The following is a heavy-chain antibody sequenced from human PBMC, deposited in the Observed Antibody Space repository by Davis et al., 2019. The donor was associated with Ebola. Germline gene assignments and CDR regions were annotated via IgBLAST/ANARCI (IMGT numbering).Heavy chain of an antibody. D-gene: IGHD5-12*01. V-gene: IGHV3-21*01. J-gene: IGHJ6*02. Sequence: GGSLRLSCAASGFTFSSHWMHWVRQVPGKGLEWVSSISSSSSYIYYADSVKGRFTISRDNSKNTLYLQMNSLRAEDTAVYYCARDEGSGYDYIYYYYGMDVWGQGTTVTVSS. CDR2: ISSSSSYI. CDR3: ARDEGSGYDYIYYYYGMDV. CDR1: GFTFSSHW.